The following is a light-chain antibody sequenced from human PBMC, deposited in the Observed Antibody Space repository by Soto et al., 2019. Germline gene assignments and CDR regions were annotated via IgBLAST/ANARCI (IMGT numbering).Light chain of an antibody. V-gene: IGKV3-15*01. CDR2: GAS. Sequence: EIVMTQSPATLSVSPGERATLSCRASQIVSSNLAWYQQKPGQAPRLLIYGASARATNIPARFSGTGSETEFTLTVSSLQSEDFAVYYCQQYNYWPYTFGQGTKLEIK. CDR3: QQYNYWPYT. J-gene: IGKJ2*01. CDR1: QIVSSN.